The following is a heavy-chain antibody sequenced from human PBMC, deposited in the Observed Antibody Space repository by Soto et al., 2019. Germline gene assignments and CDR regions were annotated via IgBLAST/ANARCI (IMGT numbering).Heavy chain of an antibody. CDR3: ARGRASGSYYLLDY. CDR2: INPNSGNS. CDR1: GNTFTRYD. Sequence: GASVKVSCKASGNTFTRYDINWVRQATGHGLEWMGWINPNSGNSGYAQKFQGRGTMTRDTAIRTAYMEVSRVRSDDPAVYYCARGRASGSYYLLDYWGQGTLVTVSS. D-gene: IGHD3-10*01. V-gene: IGHV1-8*01. J-gene: IGHJ4*02.